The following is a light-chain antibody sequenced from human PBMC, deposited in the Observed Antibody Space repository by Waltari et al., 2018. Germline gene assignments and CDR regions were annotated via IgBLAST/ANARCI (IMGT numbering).Light chain of an antibody. CDR1: QNIRNY. CDR2: GAS. J-gene: IGKJ1*01. CDR3: QQSYSSPPT. V-gene: IGKV1-39*01. Sequence: DIQTTQSPSSLSASVGDRVTITCRASQNIRNYLNWYQEKPGKAPKLLIYGASSLQSGVPSRFSGSGSATDFTLTITSLQPEDFATYYCQQSYSSPPTFGQGTKVEIK.